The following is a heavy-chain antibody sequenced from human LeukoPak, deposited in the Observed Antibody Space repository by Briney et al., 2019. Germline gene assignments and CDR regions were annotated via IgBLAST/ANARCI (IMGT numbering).Heavy chain of an antibody. J-gene: IGHJ4*02. CDR1: GGSFSGYY. V-gene: IGHV4-34*01. CDR3: ARVALNYYFDY. CDR2: INHSGST. Sequence: SETLCLTCAVYGGSFSGYYWSWIRQPPGKELEWIGEINHSGSTNYNPSLKSRVTISVDTSKNQFSLKLSSVTAADTAVYYCARVALNYYFDYWGQGTLVSVSS.